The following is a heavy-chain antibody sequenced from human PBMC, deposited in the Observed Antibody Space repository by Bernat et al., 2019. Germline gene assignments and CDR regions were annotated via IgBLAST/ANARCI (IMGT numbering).Heavy chain of an antibody. CDR2: INPNSAGT. V-gene: IGHV1-2*04. D-gene: IGHD3-10*01. J-gene: IGHJ5*02. CDR1: AYTFSGYY. CDR3: ARGYYGSGRTGFDP. Sequence: QVQLVQSGAEVKKPGASVKVSCKASAYTFSGYYIHWVRQAPGQGPEWMGRINPNSAGTNYAQKFQDWVTMPRDTSSSTAYMELSRLTSDDTAVYYCARGYYGSGRTGFDPWGQGTLVTVSS.